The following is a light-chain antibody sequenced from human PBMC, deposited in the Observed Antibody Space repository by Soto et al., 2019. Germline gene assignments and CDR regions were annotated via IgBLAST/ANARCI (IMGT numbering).Light chain of an antibody. CDR3: SSYTSSSAV. V-gene: IGLV2-14*01. Sequence: QSVLTQPASVSGPPGQSITISCTGTSSDVGGYNYVSWYQQHPGKAPKLMIFEISNRPSEVSNRFSGSKSGNTASLTISGLQAEDEADYYCSSYTSSSAVFGGGTKLTVL. CDR2: EIS. J-gene: IGLJ2*01. CDR1: SSDVGGYNY.